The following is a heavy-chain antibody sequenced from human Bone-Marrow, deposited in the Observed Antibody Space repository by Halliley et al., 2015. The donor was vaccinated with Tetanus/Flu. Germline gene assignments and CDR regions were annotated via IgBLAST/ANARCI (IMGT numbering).Heavy chain of an antibody. Sequence: SLRLSCAASGFSFRSYVMNWVRQAPGKGLEWVSGLSGSGAYTFYADSVKGRFTISRDNSKNTLYLQMNSLRAEDTAVYYCAKDLSFIEVAGTGAFDYWGQGTRVTVSS. J-gene: IGHJ4*02. D-gene: IGHD6-19*01. CDR2: LSGSGAYT. CDR1: GFSFRSYV. V-gene: IGHV3-23*01. CDR3: AKDLSFIEVAGTGAFDY.